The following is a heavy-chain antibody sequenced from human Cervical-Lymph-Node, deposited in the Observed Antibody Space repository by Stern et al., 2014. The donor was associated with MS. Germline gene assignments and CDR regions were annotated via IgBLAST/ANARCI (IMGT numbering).Heavy chain of an antibody. CDR1: GGSVSSGGFT. Sequence: QVQLVESGSGLVRPSQTLSLTCTVSGGSVSSGGFTWSWLRQPPGKGLEGIGYIYEDESSYYNPSLKSRVTISIDRSKNQFSLRLSSMTAADTALYYCARVVRFLEWVPFDPWGQGILVTVSS. J-gene: IGHJ5*02. V-gene: IGHV4-30-2*01. CDR3: ARVVRFLEWVPFDP. D-gene: IGHD3-3*01. CDR2: IYEDESS.